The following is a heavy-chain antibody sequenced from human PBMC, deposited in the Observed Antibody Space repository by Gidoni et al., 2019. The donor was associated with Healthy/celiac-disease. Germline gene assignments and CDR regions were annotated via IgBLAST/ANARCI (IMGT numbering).Heavy chain of an antibody. CDR1: AYSFTSYW. V-gene: IGHV5-51*03. CDR3: ARLGKMLGYCSGGSCYEYYFDY. CDR2: IYPGDSDT. D-gene: IGHD2-15*01. Sequence: EVQLVQSGAEVKKPGESLKISCKGSAYSFTSYWIGWVRQMPGKGLEWMGIIYPGDSDTRYSPSFQGQVTISADKSISTAYLQWSSLKASDTAMYYCARLGKMLGYCSGGSCYEYYFDYWGQGTLVTVSS. J-gene: IGHJ4*02.